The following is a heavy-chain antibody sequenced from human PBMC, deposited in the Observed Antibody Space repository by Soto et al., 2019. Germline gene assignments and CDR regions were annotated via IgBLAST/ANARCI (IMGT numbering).Heavy chain of an antibody. Sequence: QVQLVESGGGVVQPGRSLRLSCAASGFTFSSYGMHWVRQAPGKGLEWVAVISYDGSNKYYADSVKGRFTISRDNSKNTLYLQMNSLRAEDTAVYYCAKGWEAGILLDYWGQGTLVTVSS. J-gene: IGHJ4*02. CDR2: ISYDGSNK. CDR3: AKGWEAGILLDY. D-gene: IGHD1-26*01. V-gene: IGHV3-30*18. CDR1: GFTFSSYG.